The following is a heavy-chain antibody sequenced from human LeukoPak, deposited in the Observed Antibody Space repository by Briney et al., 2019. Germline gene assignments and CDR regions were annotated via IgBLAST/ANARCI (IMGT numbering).Heavy chain of an antibody. D-gene: IGHD3-3*01. J-gene: IGHJ3*02. CDR1: GYAFTSYG. V-gene: IGHV1-18*01. CDR2: ISAYNGNT. CDR3: ARKYYDFWSGHIDAFDI. Sequence: ASVKVSCKASGYAFTSYGISWVRQAPGQGLEWMGWISAYNGNTNYAQKLQGRVTMTTDTSTSTAYMELRSLRSDDTAVYYCARKYYDFWSGHIDAFDIWGQGTMVTVSS.